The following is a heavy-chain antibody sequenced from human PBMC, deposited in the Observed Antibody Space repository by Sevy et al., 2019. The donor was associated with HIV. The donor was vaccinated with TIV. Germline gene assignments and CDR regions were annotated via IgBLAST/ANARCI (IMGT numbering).Heavy chain of an antibody. Sequence: GGSLRLSCAASGFTFSDYYMSWIRQAPGKGLEWVSYISSSVSTIYYADSAKGRFTISRDNAKKSLYLQMNSLRADDTAVDYCAGAYDIWGGYSDAFDIWGQGTMVTVSS. J-gene: IGHJ3*02. CDR2: ISSSVSTI. D-gene: IGHD3-3*01. CDR1: GFTFSDYY. CDR3: AGAYDIWGGYSDAFDI. V-gene: IGHV3-11*01.